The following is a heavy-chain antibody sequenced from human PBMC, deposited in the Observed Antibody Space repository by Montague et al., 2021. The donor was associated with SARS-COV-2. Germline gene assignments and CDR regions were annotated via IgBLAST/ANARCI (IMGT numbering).Heavy chain of an antibody. CDR2: INHSGST. CDR1: GASISRSDYY. Sequence: SETLSLTCNVSGASISRSDYYWAWIRQPPGKGLEWIGEINHSGSTNYNPSLKSRVTISVDTSKNQFSLKLSSATAADTAVYYCARVRAVPAAMRIFSLGRSYYGMDVWGQGTTVTVSS. D-gene: IGHD2-2*01. V-gene: IGHV4-39*07. J-gene: IGHJ6*02. CDR3: ARVRAVPAAMRIFSLGRSYYGMDV.